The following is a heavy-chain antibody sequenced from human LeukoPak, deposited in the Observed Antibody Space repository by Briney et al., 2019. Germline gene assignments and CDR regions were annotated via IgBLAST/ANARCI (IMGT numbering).Heavy chain of an antibody. V-gene: IGHV1-18*01. D-gene: IGHD3-10*01. J-gene: IGHJ4*02. Sequence: ASVKVSCKAAGYSFTTFDINWVRQAPGQGLEWMGWISAYNGNTNYAQKLQGRVTMTTDTSTSTVYMELSSLRSEDTAVYYCARDLGFGELLLDYWGQGTLVTVSS. CDR1: GYSFTTFD. CDR3: ARDLGFGELLLDY. CDR2: ISAYNGNT.